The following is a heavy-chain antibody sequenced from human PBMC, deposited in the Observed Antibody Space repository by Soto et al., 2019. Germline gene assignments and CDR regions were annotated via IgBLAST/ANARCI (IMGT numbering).Heavy chain of an antibody. CDR1: GYSFTSYW. CDR2: IYPGDSDT. CDR3: ASQEMATKNVDAFDI. D-gene: IGHD5-12*01. Sequence: VQLVQSGEEVKKPGESLKISCKGSGYSFTSYWIGWVRQLPGKGLEWMGIIYPGDSDTRYSPSFQGQVTISADKSISTADLQWSSLKASDTAMYYCASQEMATKNVDAFDIWGQGTMVTVSS. V-gene: IGHV5-51*01. J-gene: IGHJ3*02.